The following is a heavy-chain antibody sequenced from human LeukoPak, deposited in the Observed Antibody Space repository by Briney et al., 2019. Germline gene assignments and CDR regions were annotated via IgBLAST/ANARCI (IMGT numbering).Heavy chain of an antibody. J-gene: IGHJ4*02. Sequence: VGSLRLSCAASGFTFSSYAMHWVRQAPGKGLEYVSAISTNGDNTYYANSVKGRFTISRDNSKNTLYLQMGSLRAEDMAVYYCARDRPNLRYDYWGQGTLVTVSS. CDR1: GFTFSSYA. D-gene: IGHD4-17*01. CDR2: ISTNGDNT. CDR3: ARDRPNLRYDY. V-gene: IGHV3-64*01.